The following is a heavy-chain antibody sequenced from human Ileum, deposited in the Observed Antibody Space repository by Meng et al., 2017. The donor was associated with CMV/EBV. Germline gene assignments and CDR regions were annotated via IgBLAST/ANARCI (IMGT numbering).Heavy chain of an antibody. Sequence: SWAGYGFIFIDYGRHWVRQAPGKGREWVAVIWADGSNNYYADSVKGRFTISRDDFRNTLYLQMNSLRAEDTAVYYCARLGSGWYMDYWGQGTLVTVSS. CDR2: IWADGSNN. J-gene: IGHJ4*02. CDR3: ARLGSGWYMDY. CDR1: GFIFIDYG. D-gene: IGHD6-19*01. V-gene: IGHV3-33*01.